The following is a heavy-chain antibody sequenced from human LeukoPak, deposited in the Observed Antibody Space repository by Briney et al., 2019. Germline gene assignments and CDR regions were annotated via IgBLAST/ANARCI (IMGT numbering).Heavy chain of an antibody. J-gene: IGHJ3*02. D-gene: IGHD6-19*01. Sequence: GGSLRLSCAASGFTFSSYAMHWVRQAPGKGLEWVAVISYDGSNKYYADSVKGRFTISRDNSKNTLYLQMNSLRAEDTAVYYCARGSGWYDAFDIWGQGTMVTVSS. CDR2: ISYDGSNK. CDR3: ARGSGWYDAFDI. V-gene: IGHV3-30*04. CDR1: GFTFSSYA.